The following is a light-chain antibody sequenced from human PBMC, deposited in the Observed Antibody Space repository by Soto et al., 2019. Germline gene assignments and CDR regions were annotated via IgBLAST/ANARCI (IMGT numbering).Light chain of an antibody. CDR3: QQYGNSPQIT. CDR1: QTVRNSY. V-gene: IGKV3-20*01. J-gene: IGKJ5*01. CDR2: GAS. Sequence: EIVLTQSPGTLSLSPGERATLSCRASQTVRNSYLAWYQQKPGQAPRLLMSGASIRSTGIPDRFSGNGAGTDFTITISRLEPEDFSVYYCQQYGNSPQITFGQGTRLEIK.